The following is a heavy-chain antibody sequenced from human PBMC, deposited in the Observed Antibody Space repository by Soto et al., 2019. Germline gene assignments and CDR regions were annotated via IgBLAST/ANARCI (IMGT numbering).Heavy chain of an antibody. CDR2: FFYNGGA. V-gene: IGHV4-59*01. D-gene: IGHD7-27*01. CDR1: FGPMRGYY. CDR3: ARDGDHDYFYGMDI. Sequence: LQESVPGLVKASETLSLSCSVSFGPMRGYYWSWIRQPPGKGLEWIANFFYNGGANYNPSLRSRVTISVDKSKNSFSLRLTYVTPADTAVYYCARDGDHDYFYGMDIWGQGTTVTVS. J-gene: IGHJ6*02.